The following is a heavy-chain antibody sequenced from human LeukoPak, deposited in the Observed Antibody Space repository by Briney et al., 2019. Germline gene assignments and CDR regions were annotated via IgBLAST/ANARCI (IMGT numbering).Heavy chain of an antibody. CDR2: IYYSGST. CDR1: GGSISSYY. V-gene: IGHV4-59*01. D-gene: IGHD3-10*01. CDR3: ARVYGSGSPDAFDI. Sequence: SETLSLTCTVSGGSISSYYWSWIRQPPGKGLEWIGYIYYSGSTNYNPSLKSRVTISVDTSKNQFSLKLSSVTAADTAVCYCARVYGSGSPDAFDIWGQGTMVTVSS. J-gene: IGHJ3*02.